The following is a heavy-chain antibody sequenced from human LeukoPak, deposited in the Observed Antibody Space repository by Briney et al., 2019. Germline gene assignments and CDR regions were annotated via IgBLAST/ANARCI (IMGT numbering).Heavy chain of an antibody. CDR2: IYHSGST. CDR1: GGSISSSNW. D-gene: IGHD5-24*01. V-gene: IGHV4-4*02. J-gene: IGHJ4*02. CDR3: ARFKMATTLIDY. Sequence: PSETLSLTCAVSGGSISSSNWWSWVRQPPGKGLEWIGEIYHSGSTYYNPFLKSRVTISVDTSKNQFSLKLSSVTAADTAVYYCARFKMATTLIDYWGQGTLVTVSS.